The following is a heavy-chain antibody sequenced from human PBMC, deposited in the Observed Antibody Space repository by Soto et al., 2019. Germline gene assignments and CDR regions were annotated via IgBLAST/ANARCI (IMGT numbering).Heavy chain of an antibody. D-gene: IGHD2-2*01. Sequence: SETLSLTCTVSGGSISSSSYYWGWIRQPPGKGLEWIGSIYYSGSTYYNPSLKSRVTISVDTSKNQFSLKLSSVTAADTAVYYCARRQEGGIVVVPAAKDNNWFDPWGQGTLVTVSS. J-gene: IGHJ5*02. CDR1: GGSISSSSYY. V-gene: IGHV4-39*01. CDR2: IYYSGST. CDR3: ARRQEGGIVVVPAAKDNNWFDP.